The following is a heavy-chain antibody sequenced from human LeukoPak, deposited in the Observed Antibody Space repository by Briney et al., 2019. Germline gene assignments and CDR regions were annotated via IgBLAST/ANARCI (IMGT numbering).Heavy chain of an antibody. CDR3: ARGDHSNYAY. V-gene: IGHV3-7*02. CDR2: IKQDGSDT. J-gene: IGHJ4*02. Sequence: GGSLRLSCTASGFSFSSYWMGWLRQAPGKGLEWLASIKQDGSDTYYMDSVKGRFTISKDNSKNSLYLQMNSLRAEDTAVYYCARGDHSNYAYWGQGTLVTVSS. D-gene: IGHD4-11*01. CDR1: GFSFSSYW.